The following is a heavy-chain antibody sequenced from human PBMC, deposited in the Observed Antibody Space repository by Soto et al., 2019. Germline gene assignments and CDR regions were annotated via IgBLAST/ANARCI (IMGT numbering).Heavy chain of an antibody. J-gene: IGHJ4*02. CDR1: GFTFSSYG. CDR3: ARDGTPGFWSGYTNLNHFDY. D-gene: IGHD3-3*01. V-gene: IGHV3-33*01. CDR2: IWYDGSNK. Sequence: PGGSLRLSCAASGFTFSSYGMHWVRQAPGKGLEWLAVIWYDGSNKYYADSVKGRFTISRDNSKNTLYLQMNSLRAEDTAVYYCARDGTPGFWSGYTNLNHFDYWGQGTLVTVSS.